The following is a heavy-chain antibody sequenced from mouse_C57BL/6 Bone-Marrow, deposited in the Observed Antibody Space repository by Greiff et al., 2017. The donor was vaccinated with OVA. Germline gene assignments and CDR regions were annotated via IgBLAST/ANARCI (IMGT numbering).Heavy chain of an antibody. Sequence: DVKLQESGGGLVKPGGSLKLSCAASGFTFSSYAMSWVRQTPEKRLEWVATISDGGSYTYYPDNVKGRFTISRDNAKNNLYLQMSHLKSEDTAMYYCAREGITTVRAWFAYWGQGTLVTVSA. V-gene: IGHV5-4*01. CDR3: AREGITTVRAWFAY. D-gene: IGHD1-1*01. CDR2: ISDGGSYT. J-gene: IGHJ3*01. CDR1: GFTFSSYA.